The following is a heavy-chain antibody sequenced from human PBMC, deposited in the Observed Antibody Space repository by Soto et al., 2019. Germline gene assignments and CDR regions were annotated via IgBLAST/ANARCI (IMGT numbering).Heavy chain of an antibody. Sequence: SETLSLTCTVSGGSISNYYWSWIRQPPGGGLEWIGYIYYSGSTNYNPALKSRLAISVGTSRKEFSLRLTSVTAADSAVYYCARDPGGRFDSWGQGTLVTVS. CDR1: GGSISNYY. J-gene: IGHJ4*02. D-gene: IGHD1-26*01. CDR2: IYYSGST. V-gene: IGHV4-59*01. CDR3: ARDPGGRFDS.